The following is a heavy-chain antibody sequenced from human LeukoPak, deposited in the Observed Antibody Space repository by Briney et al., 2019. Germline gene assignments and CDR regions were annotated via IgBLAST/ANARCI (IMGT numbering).Heavy chain of an antibody. CDR2: ISGSGGST. CDR3: AKAHFGVGATHYFDS. J-gene: IGHJ4*02. Sequence: GGTLRLSCAASGFTFSSYGMTWVRQAPGKGLEWGSGISGSGGSTYYADSVKGRFTISRDNSKNTLYLQMNSLRTEDTAVYYCAKAHFGVGATHYFDSWGQGTLVTVSS. CDR1: GFTFSSYG. V-gene: IGHV3-23*01. D-gene: IGHD1-26*01.